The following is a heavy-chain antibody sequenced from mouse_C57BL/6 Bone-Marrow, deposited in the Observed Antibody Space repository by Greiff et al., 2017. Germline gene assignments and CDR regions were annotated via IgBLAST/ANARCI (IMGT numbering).Heavy chain of an antibody. CDR3: GRGGIYYDYGY. CDR1: GYAFSSSW. D-gene: IGHD2-4*01. V-gene: IGHV1-82*01. Sequence: VQLQQSGPELVKPGASVKISCKASGYAFSSSWMTWVKQRPGKGLEWIGRIYPGGGDTNYNEKFKGQATLTADKSSSTAYMQLSSLKSEDSAVXFCGRGGIYYDYGYWGQGTTLTVSS. J-gene: IGHJ2*01. CDR2: IYPGGGDT.